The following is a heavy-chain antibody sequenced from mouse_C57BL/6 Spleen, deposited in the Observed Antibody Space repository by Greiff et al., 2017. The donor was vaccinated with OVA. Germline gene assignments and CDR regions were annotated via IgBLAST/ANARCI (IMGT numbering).Heavy chain of an antibody. V-gene: IGHV1-69*01. Sequence: VQLQQPGAELVMPGASVKLSCKASGYTFTSYWMHWVKQRPGQGLEWIGEIDPSDSYTNYNQKFKGKSTLTVDKYSSTAYMQLSSLTSEDSAVYYCARRLYDGYYDAMDYWGQGTSVTVSS. CDR2: IDPSDSYT. CDR3: ARRLYDGYYDAMDY. J-gene: IGHJ4*01. CDR1: GYTFTSYW. D-gene: IGHD2-3*01.